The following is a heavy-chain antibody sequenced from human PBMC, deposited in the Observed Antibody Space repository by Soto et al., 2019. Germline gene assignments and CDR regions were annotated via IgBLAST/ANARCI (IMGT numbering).Heavy chain of an antibody. CDR1: GSTFTSYG. V-gene: IGHV1-18*04. D-gene: IGHD2-21*02. Sequence: QVQLVQSGAEVKKPGASVNVSCKASGSTFTSYGISWVRQAPGQGLEWMGWISAYNGKTNYAQKLQGRVTMTTDTSTSTAYMELRRLRSDDTAVYYCARYGGNFNYYYYYGMDVWGQGTTVTVSS. CDR2: ISAYNGKT. J-gene: IGHJ6*02. CDR3: ARYGGNFNYYYYYGMDV.